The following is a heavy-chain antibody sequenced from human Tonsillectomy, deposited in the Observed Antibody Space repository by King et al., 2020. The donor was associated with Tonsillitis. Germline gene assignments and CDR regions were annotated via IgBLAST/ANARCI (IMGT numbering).Heavy chain of an antibody. CDR2: ISPTNGGT. D-gene: IGHD2-15*01. Sequence: VQLVESGAEVKKPGASVKVSCKASGYTFTGYYLHWVRQAPGQGLEWMGRISPTNGGTKYAQKFQGRVTLTRDTSISTAYMELSRLRSDDTVIYYCARGSVDGGFDIGGQGTLVIVSS. CDR3: ARGSVDGGFDI. CDR1: GYTFTGYY. V-gene: IGHV1-2*05. J-gene: IGHJ3*02.